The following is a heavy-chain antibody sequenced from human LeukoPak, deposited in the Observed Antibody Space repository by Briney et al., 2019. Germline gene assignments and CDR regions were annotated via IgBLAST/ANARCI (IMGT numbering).Heavy chain of an antibody. J-gene: IGHJ4*02. V-gene: IGHV3-23*01. CDR3: AKAPGAIATRPLDY. Sequence: GGSLRLFCAASGFTFSSYWMSWVRQAPGKGLEWVSAIRGSTYYADSVKGRFTISRDNSKSTLYLQMNSLRAEDTAVYFCAKAPGAIATRPLDYWGQGTLVTVSS. D-gene: IGHD6-6*01. CDR2: IRGST. CDR1: GFTFSSYW.